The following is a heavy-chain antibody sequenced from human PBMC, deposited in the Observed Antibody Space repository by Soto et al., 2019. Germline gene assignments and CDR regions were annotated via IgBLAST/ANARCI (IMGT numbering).Heavy chain of an antibody. Sequence: SETLSLTCTVSGGSISSYYWGGIRQPPGKGLEWIGYIYYSGSTNYNPSLKSRVTISVDTSKNQFSLKLSSVTAADTAVYYCVRGVTGWFDPWGQGTPVTVSS. CDR3: VRGVTGWFDP. CDR1: GGSISSYY. D-gene: IGHD2-21*02. V-gene: IGHV4-59*08. J-gene: IGHJ5*02. CDR2: IYYSGST.